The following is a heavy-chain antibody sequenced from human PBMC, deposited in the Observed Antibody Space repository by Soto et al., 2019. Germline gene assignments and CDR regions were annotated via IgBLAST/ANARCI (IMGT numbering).Heavy chain of an antibody. CDR2: IIPIFGTA. CDR3: ARAPITIFLVVEAYGMDV. CDR1: GGTFSSYA. D-gene: IGHD3-3*01. J-gene: IGHJ6*02. Sequence: QVQPVQSGAEVKKPGSSVKVSCKASGGTFSSYAISWVRQAPAQGLEWMGGIIPIFGTANYAPKFQGRVTITADESTSTAYMELRTLRSEDTAVYCCARAPITIFLVVEAYGMDVWGQRATVPVSS. V-gene: IGHV1-69*01.